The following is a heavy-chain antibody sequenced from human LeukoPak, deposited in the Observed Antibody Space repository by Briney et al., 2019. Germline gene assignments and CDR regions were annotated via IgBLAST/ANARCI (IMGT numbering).Heavy chain of an antibody. CDR3: ALWDSDTGSFDY. CDR2: IYDSDGVT. J-gene: IGHJ4*02. Sequence: GGSLRLSCAASGCTLRNYGMSWVRRPPGEGLEWLSTIYDSDGVTYYADSVKGRFTISRDKSKKSMYLQMNSLRAEDTAVYYCALWDSDTGSFDYWGQGTLVTVSS. V-gene: IGHV3-23*01. D-gene: IGHD3-10*01. CDR1: GCTLRNYG.